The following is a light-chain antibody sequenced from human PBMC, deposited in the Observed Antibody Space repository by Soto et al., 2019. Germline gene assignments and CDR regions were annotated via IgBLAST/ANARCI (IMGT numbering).Light chain of an antibody. Sequence: DIQLTQSPSFLSASVGDRVTITCRASQGISSYLAWYQQKPGKAPKLLIYAASTLQSGVPSRFSGSGSGTEFTLTISSLQPEDFATYDCQQLNSYLSFGPGTKVDIK. V-gene: IGKV1-9*01. J-gene: IGKJ3*01. CDR2: AAS. CDR1: QGISSY. CDR3: QQLNSYLS.